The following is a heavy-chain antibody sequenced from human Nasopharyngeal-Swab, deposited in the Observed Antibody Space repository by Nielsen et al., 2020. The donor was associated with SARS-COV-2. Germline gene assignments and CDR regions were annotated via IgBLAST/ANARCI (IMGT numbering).Heavy chain of an antibody. D-gene: IGHD3-10*01. J-gene: IGHJ6*02. V-gene: IGHV3-7*01. Sequence: GESLKISCAASGFTFSSYWMSWVRQAPGKGLEWVANIKQDGSEKYYVDSVKGRFTISRDNAKNPLYLQMNSLRAEDTAVYYCARSRRYYYGSGAVSDYYYGMDVWGQGTTVTVSS. CDR3: ARSRRYYYGSGAVSDYYYGMDV. CDR1: GFTFSSYW. CDR2: IKQDGSEK.